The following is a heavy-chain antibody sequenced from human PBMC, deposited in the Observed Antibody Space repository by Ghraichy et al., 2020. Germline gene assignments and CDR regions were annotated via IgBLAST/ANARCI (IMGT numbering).Heavy chain of an antibody. J-gene: IGHJ4*02. Sequence: SETLSLTCAVSGGSISSSNWWSWVRQPPGKGLEWIGEIYHGGSINYNPSLKSRVTLSVDKSMSQSSLKLSSVTAADTAVYFCATMGPYCGGDCYFWGQGTLVTVSS. CDR2: IYHGGSI. CDR3: ATMGPYCGGDCYF. V-gene: IGHV4-4*02. CDR1: GGSISSSNW. D-gene: IGHD2-21*02.